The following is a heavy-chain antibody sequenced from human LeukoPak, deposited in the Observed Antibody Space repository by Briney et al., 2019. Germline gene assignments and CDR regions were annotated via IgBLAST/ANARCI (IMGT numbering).Heavy chain of an antibody. CDR3: AREGAFGASNV. CDR1: GFSFSDYN. V-gene: IGHV3-48*01. D-gene: IGHD3-3*01. Sequence: GGSLRLSCAASGFSFSDYNMNWVRQAPGKGLEWVSYITSSSTTIYYADSVKGRFTISRDNAKNSLYLEMFSLRADDTAVYYCAREGAFGASNVWGQGRMVTVSS. CDR2: ITSSSTTI. J-gene: IGHJ3*01.